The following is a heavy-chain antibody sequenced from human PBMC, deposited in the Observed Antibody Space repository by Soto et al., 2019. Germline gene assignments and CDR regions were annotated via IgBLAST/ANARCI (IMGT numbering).Heavy chain of an antibody. CDR3: ARDQYYYDSSGYYFGSWFDP. D-gene: IGHD3-22*01. CDR2: ISSSGSTI. J-gene: IGHJ5*02. Sequence: GGSLRLSCAASGFTFSDYYMSWIRQAPGKGLEWVSYISSSGSTIYYADSVKGRFTISRDNAKNSLYLQMNSLRAEDTAVYYCARDQYYYDSSGYYFGSWFDPWGQGTLVTVSS. V-gene: IGHV3-11*01. CDR1: GFTFSDYY.